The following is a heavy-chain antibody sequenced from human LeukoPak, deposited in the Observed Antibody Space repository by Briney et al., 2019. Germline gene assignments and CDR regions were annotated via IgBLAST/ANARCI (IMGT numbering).Heavy chain of an antibody. CDR1: GYTXNSYL. D-gene: IGHD3-10*01. CDR3: ARIWAEFQLVSDF. CDR2: ISGHNGNT. V-gene: IGHV1-18*01. J-gene: IGHJ4*02. Sequence: GASVKVSCKASGYTXNSYLISWVRQVPGQGLEWMGWISGHNGNTDYVQKFKDRVTLTTDTSTSTACMELRSLTSDDTAVYYCARIWAEFQLVSDFWGQGTLITVSP.